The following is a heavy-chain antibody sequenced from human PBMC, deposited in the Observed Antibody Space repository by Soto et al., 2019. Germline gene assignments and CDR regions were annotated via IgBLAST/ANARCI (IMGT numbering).Heavy chain of an antibody. J-gene: IGHJ4*02. Sequence: EVQLLESGGGLVQPGGSLRLSCVASGFTFTNHAMSWVRQAPGKGLEWVSSISYSGSTTYYADSVKGRFTVSRDNSKNTVYLQMNSLRAEDTAVYYCAKGRTTPFGDYWGQGTLVTFSS. CDR1: GFTFTNHA. CDR2: ISYSGSTT. CDR3: AKGRTTPFGDY. V-gene: IGHV3-23*01. D-gene: IGHD1-7*01.